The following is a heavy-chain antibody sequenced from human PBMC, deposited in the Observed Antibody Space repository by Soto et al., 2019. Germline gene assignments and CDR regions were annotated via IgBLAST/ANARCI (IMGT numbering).Heavy chain of an antibody. V-gene: IGHV3-30*03. J-gene: IGHJ4*02. CDR1: GFTFSSYG. D-gene: IGHD3-10*01. CDR2: ISYDGSNK. Sequence: GGSLRLSCAASGFTFSSYGMHWVRQAPGKGLEWVAVISYDGSNKYYADSVKGRFTISRDNSKNTLYLQMNSLRAEDTAVYYCARHDSHYGSGSFDYWGQGTLVTVSS. CDR3: ARHDSHYGSGSFDY.